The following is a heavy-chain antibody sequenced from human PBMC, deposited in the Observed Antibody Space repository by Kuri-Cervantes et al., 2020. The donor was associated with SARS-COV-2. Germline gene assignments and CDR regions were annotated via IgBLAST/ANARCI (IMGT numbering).Heavy chain of an antibody. CDR1: GFTFSSYW. CDR2: IKQDGSEK. V-gene: IGHV3-7*03. CDR3: AKREQYSSSWGDVDY. J-gene: IGHJ4*02. Sequence: GGSLRRSCAASGFTFSSYWMSWVRQAPGKGLEWVANIKQDGSEKYYVDSVKGRFTISRDHAKNSLYLQMNSLIAEDTAVYYCAKREQYSSSWGDVDYWGQGALVTVSS. D-gene: IGHD6-13*01.